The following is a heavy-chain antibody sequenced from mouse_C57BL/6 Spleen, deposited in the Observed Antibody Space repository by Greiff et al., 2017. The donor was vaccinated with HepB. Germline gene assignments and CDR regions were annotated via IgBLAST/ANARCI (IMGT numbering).Heavy chain of an antibody. V-gene: IGHV1-62-2*01. Sequence: VQLQQSGAELVKPGASVKLSCKASGYTFTEYTIHWVKQRSGQGLEWIGWFYPGGGSIKYNEKFKDKATLTADKSSSTVYMELSRLTSEDSAVYVCERHAERIYYGYDVYDRYAMDYWGQGTSVTVSS. CDR2: FYPGGGSI. J-gene: IGHJ4*01. D-gene: IGHD2-2*01. CDR1: GYTFTEYT. CDR3: ERHAERIYYGYDVYDRYAMDY.